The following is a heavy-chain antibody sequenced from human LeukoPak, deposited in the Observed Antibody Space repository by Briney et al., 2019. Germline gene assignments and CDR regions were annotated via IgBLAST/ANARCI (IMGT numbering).Heavy chain of an antibody. Sequence: ASVKVSCKASGYTFTGYYMHWVRQAPGQGLEWMGRINPNSGGTNYAQKFQGRVTMTRDTSTSTVYMELSSLRSEDTAVYYCARKYSSGWKLSVFQHWGQGTLVTVSS. CDR2: INPNSGGT. D-gene: IGHD6-19*01. CDR3: ARKYSSGWKLSVFQH. V-gene: IGHV1-2*06. J-gene: IGHJ1*01. CDR1: GYTFTGYY.